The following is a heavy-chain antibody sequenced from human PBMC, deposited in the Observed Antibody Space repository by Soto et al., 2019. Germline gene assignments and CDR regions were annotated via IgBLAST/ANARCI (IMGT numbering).Heavy chain of an antibody. CDR2: IYYSGST. J-gene: IGHJ5*02. D-gene: IGHD2-21*02. CDR1: GGSISSGDYY. CDR3: ARAMVVTQNWFDP. Sequence: QVQLQESGPGLVKPSQTLSLTCTVAGGSISSGDYYWSWIRQPPGKGLEWIGYIYYSGSTYYNPSLKSRVTISVDTYKNQFSLKLSSVTAAATAVYYCARAMVVTQNWFDPWGQGTLVTVSS. V-gene: IGHV4-30-4*01.